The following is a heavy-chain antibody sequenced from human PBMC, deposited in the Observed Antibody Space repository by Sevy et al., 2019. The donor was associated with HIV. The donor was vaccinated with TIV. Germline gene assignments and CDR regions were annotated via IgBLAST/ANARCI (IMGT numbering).Heavy chain of an antibody. D-gene: IGHD3-9*01. J-gene: IGHJ6*03. CDR1: GGSISSYY. Sequence: SETLSLTCTVSGGSISSYYWSWIRQPPGKGLEWIGYIYYSGSTNYNPSLKSRVTISVDTSKNQFSLKLSSVTAADTAVYYCAMGKRYFDSPYYYMDVWGKGTTVTVSS. CDR3: AMGKRYFDSPYYYMDV. CDR2: IYYSGST. V-gene: IGHV4-59*01.